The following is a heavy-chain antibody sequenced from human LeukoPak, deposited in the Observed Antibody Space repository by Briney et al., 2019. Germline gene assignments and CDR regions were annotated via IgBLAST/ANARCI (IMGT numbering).Heavy chain of an antibody. Sequence: SETLSLTCAVYGGSFSGYYWSWIRHPPGKGLEWIGKINHSGSTNYNPSLKSRVTISVDTSKNQFSLKLSSVTAADTAVYYCAREGRITIFGVVIIKEYFQHWGQGTLVTVSS. V-gene: IGHV4-34*01. CDR3: AREGRITIFGVVIIKEYFQH. CDR2: INHSGST. CDR1: GGSFSGYY. J-gene: IGHJ1*01. D-gene: IGHD3-3*01.